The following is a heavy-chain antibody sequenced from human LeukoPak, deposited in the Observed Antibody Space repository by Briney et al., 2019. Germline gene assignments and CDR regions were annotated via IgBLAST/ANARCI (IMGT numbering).Heavy chain of an antibody. D-gene: IGHD2-15*01. J-gene: IGHJ3*02. CDR3: ARDQRLGGSWDDASDI. Sequence: SETLSLTCSVSGVSISTYYWSWIRQPPGKGLEWVGYIYYSGSTNYNPSLKSRVTISVDTSKNQFSLKLSSVTAADTAVYYCARDQRLGGSWDDASDIWGQGTMVTVSS. CDR1: GVSISTYY. V-gene: IGHV4-59*01. CDR2: IYYSGST.